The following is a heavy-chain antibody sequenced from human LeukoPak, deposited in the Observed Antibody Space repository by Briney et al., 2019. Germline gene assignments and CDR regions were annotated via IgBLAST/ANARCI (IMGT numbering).Heavy chain of an antibody. J-gene: IGHJ3*02. CDR3: AKILRRSFDT. CDR2: IITSGSNT. V-gene: IGHV3-23*01. CDR1: GFTFSHYD. Sequence: PGGSLRLSCAASGFTFSHYDMTWVRQAPGKGLEWVSGIITSGSNTYYADSVKGRFTISRDNSKNTLYLQMNSLRAEDTALYYFAKILRRSFDTWGQGTMVTVSS.